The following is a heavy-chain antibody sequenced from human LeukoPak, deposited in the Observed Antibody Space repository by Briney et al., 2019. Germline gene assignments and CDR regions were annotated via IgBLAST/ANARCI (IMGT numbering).Heavy chain of an antibody. J-gene: IGHJ4*02. CDR1: GYTFADHH. D-gene: IGHD4-17*01. Sequence: ASVKVSCKASGYTFADHHMHWVRQPLGQRLEWMGKIDPSGGSTAYAQKIQDRVTMTRDTSTSTVYMELNSLRSEDTAVYYCARDTYGSDYWGQGTLVTVSS. V-gene: IGHV1-46*01. CDR3: ARDTYGSDY. CDR2: IDPSGGST.